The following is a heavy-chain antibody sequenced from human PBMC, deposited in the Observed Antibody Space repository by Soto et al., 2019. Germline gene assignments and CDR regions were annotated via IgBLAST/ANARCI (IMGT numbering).Heavy chain of an antibody. V-gene: IGHV4-59*01. CDR1: GGSISSYY. D-gene: IGHD1-26*01. CDR3: AREGGVGDTAFEY. J-gene: IGHJ4*02. Sequence: PSETLSLTCTVSGGSISSYYWSCIRHAPGKGLEWIGYIYYSGSTNYNPSLKSRVTISVDTSKNQFSLKLSSVTAADTAVYYCAREGGVGDTAFEYWGQGTLVTVSS. CDR2: IYYSGST.